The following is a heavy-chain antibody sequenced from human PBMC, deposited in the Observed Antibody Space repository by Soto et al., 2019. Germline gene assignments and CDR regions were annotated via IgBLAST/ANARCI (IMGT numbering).Heavy chain of an antibody. D-gene: IGHD7-27*01. CDR2: IDHSGSA. J-gene: IGHJ4*02. CDR1: AGSIRSGDYY. Sequence: QVQLQESGPGLVKPSQTLSLTCTVSAGSIRSGDYYWTWIRQPPGKGLEWIGYIDHSGSAYYNPSLQSRATRSIATSNNQFSLKMTSVTAADTAVYYCAGELGTFYFDKWGQGTLVTVSS. CDR3: AGELGTFYFDK. V-gene: IGHV4-30-4*01.